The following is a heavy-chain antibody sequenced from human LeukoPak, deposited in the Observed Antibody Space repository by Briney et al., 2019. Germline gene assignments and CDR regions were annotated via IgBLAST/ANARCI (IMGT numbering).Heavy chain of an antibody. V-gene: IGHV4-34*01. CDR3: ARGLPGGSYRGYNWFDP. D-gene: IGHD3-16*02. CDR1: GGSFSGYY. J-gene: IGHJ5*02. CDR2: INHSGST. Sequence: PSETLSLTCAVYGGSFSGYYWSWIRQPPGKGLEWIGEINHSGSTNYNPSLKSRVTISVDTSKNQFSLKLSSVTAADTAVYYCARGLPGGSYRGYNWFDPWGQGTLVTVSS.